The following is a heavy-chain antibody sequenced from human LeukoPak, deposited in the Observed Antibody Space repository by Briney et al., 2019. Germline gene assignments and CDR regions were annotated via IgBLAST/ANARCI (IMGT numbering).Heavy chain of an antibody. CDR2: ISGSGGST. CDR3: AKDFTYDSYGYGDY. V-gene: IGHV3-23*01. D-gene: IGHD5-18*01. CDR1: GFTFCSYA. Sequence: PGGSLRLSCAASGFTFCSYAMSWVRQAPGKGLEWVSAISGSGGSTYYADSVKGRFTISRDNSKNTLYLQMNSLRAEDTAVYYCAKDFTYDSYGYGDYWGQGTLVTVSS. J-gene: IGHJ4*02.